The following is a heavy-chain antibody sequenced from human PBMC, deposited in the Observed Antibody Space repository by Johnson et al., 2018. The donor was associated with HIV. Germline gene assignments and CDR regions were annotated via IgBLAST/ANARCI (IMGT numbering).Heavy chain of an antibody. D-gene: IGHD3-10*01. Sequence: MQLVESGGGWVKPGGSLSLSCAASGFTFSDSYMNWIRQAPGKGLEWVSYMSSSGSTIYHAESVKGRFTISRDNAKNSLYLQMNSLRVEDTAVYFCARDAVTVVRGVIYGWVVFDIWGQGTMVTVSS. CDR1: GFTFSDSY. CDR3: ARDAVTVVRGVIYGWVVFDI. V-gene: IGHV3-11*04. J-gene: IGHJ3*02. CDR2: MSSSGSTI.